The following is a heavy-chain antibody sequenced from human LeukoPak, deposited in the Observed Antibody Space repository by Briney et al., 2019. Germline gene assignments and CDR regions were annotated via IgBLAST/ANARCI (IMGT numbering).Heavy chain of an antibody. D-gene: IGHD6-19*01. CDR3: AKDLPAVAYLHGAFDF. CDR2: ISGSGEST. J-gene: IGHJ3*01. V-gene: IGHV3-23*01. Sequence: GGSLRLSCAVSGFTFSSYAMSWVRQAPGKGLEWVSAISGSGESTFYADSVKGRFTISRDNSKNSLYLQMNSLRAEDTALYYCAKDLPAVAYLHGAFDFWGQGTMVTVSS. CDR1: GFTFSSYA.